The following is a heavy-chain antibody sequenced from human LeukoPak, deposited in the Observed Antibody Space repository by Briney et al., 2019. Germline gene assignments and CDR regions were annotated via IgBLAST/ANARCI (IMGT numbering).Heavy chain of an antibody. CDR3: ARRGLTDRYFDY. CDR2: IYVGDSDT. D-gene: IGHD2-21*02. V-gene: IGHV5-51*01. CDR1: GYSFSNYW. J-gene: IGHJ4*02. Sequence: GESLKISCKGSGYSFSNYWIGWVRQMPGKGLEWVGVIYVGDSDTRNSPSFQGQVTISVDKSISTAYLQWSSLKASDTAMYYCARRGLTDRYFDYWGQGTLVTVSS.